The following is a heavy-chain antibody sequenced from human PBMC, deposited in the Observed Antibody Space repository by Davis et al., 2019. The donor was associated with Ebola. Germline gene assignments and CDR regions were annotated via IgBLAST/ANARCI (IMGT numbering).Heavy chain of an antibody. Sequence: MPSETLSLTCAVYGGSFSAYYWSWICQPPGKGLEWIGEINHSGSTNYNPSLKSRVTISVDTSKNQFSLKLSSVTAADTAVYYCARDTKYGYGYYYYYYGMDVWGQGTTVTVSS. CDR2: INHSGST. D-gene: IGHD4-17*01. V-gene: IGHV4-34*01. J-gene: IGHJ6*02. CDR1: GGSFSAYY. CDR3: ARDTKYGYGYYYYYYGMDV.